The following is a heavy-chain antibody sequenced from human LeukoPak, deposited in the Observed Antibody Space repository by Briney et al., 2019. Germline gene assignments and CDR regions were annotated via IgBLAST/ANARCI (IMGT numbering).Heavy chain of an antibody. J-gene: IGHJ6*03. V-gene: IGHV1-69*06. Sequence: SVKVSCKASGGTFSSYAISWVRPAPGQGLEWMGGIIPIFGTANYAQKFQGRVTITADKSTSTAYMELSSLRSEDTAVYYCARGRIAARPTYYYYYYMDVWGKGTTVTVSS. CDR3: ARGRIAARPTYYYYYYMDV. D-gene: IGHD6-6*01. CDR1: GGTFSSYA. CDR2: IIPIFGTA.